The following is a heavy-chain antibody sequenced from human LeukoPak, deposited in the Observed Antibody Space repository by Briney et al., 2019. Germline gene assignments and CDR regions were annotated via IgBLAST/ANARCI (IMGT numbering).Heavy chain of an antibody. CDR3: ARRLETVVRAHSGSWSNWFDP. J-gene: IGHJ5*02. CDR2: FNPYDCDT. V-gene: IGHV5-51*01. D-gene: IGHD6-13*01. CDR1: AGSFISSW. Sequence: PASSLQISSKAFAGSFISSWYCWGCRQPAKGLERLGIFNPYDCDTRYSPSHQRHVTISADNSINTAYLQWSSLKASDTAMYYCARRLETVVRAHSGSWSNWFDPWRQGTLVTVSS.